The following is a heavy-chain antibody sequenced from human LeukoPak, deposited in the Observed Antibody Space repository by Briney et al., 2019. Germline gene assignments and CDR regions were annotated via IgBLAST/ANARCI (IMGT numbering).Heavy chain of an antibody. Sequence: PSETLSLTCTVSGGSISSGSYYWSWIRQPAGKGLEWIGRIYTSGSTNYNPSLKSRVTISVDTSKNQFSLKLSSVTAADTAVYYCARDLPPAYYDFWSGPDYWGRGTLVTVSS. D-gene: IGHD3-3*01. J-gene: IGHJ4*02. CDR2: IYTSGST. CDR3: ARDLPPAYYDFWSGPDY. CDR1: GGSISSGSYY. V-gene: IGHV4-61*02.